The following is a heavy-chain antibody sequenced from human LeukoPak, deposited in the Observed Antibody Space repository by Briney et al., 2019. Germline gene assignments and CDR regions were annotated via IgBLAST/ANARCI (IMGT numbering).Heavy chain of an antibody. CDR3: ARIRPAYCGGDCRSGGAFDI. D-gene: IGHD2-21*01. Sequence: PGGSLRLSCAASGFTFSSYSMNWVRQAPGKGLEWVSSISSSSSYIYYADSVKGRFTISRDNAKNSLYLQMNSLRAEDTAVYYCARIRPAYCGGDCRSGGAFDIWGQGTMVTVSS. CDR1: GFTFSSYS. J-gene: IGHJ3*02. CDR2: ISSSSSYI. V-gene: IGHV3-21*01.